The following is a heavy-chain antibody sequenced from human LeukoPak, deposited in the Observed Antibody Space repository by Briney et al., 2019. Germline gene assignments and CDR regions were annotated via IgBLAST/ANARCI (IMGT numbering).Heavy chain of an antibody. V-gene: IGHV4-39*01. Sequence: SETLSLTCTVSGGSIDTVAFYWGWVRQPPEKGLEWIGTIYDSENEFHNPSLNTRVTISADTSKNQFSLKLNSVTAADTAIYYCARQISDYYYYYMDVWGEGITVTVSS. D-gene: IGHD2/OR15-2a*01. CDR2: IYDSENE. J-gene: IGHJ6*03. CDR3: ARQISDYYYYYMDV. CDR1: GGSIDTVAFY.